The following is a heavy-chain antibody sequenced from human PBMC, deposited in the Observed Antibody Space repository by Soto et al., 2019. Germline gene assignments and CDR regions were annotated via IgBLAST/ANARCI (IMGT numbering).Heavy chain of an antibody. D-gene: IGHD3-22*01. CDR2: TYYRSKWHS. J-gene: IGHJ4*02. CDR3: ARSGPGGYIDY. CDR1: GDSVSSNNAA. Sequence: SQTLSLTCAISGDSVSSNNAALNLIRQSPSRGLEWLGRTYYRSKWHSGYAVSVRSRISISPDTSKNRFSLQLNSVTPDDTAVYYCARSGPGGYIDYWGRGTLVTVSS. V-gene: IGHV6-1*01.